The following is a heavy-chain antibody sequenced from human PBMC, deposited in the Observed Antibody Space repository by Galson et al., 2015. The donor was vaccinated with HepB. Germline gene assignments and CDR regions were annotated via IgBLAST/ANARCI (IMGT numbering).Heavy chain of an antibody. CDR2: ISYDGSNK. CDR3: AKTDIVVVPAAKDYYYGMDV. V-gene: IGHV3-30*18. J-gene: IGHJ6*02. Sequence: SLRLSCAASGFTFSSYGMHWVRQAPGKGLEWVAVISYDGSNKYYADSVKGRFTISRDNSKNTLYLQVNSLRAEETAVYYCAKTDIVVVPAAKDYYYGMDVWGQGTTVTVSS. D-gene: IGHD2-2*01. CDR1: GFTFSSYG.